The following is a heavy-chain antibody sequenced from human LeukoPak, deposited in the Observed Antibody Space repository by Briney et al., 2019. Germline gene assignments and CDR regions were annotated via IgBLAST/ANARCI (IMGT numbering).Heavy chain of an antibody. CDR2: ISGSGGST. V-gene: IGHV3-23*01. J-gene: IGHJ6*02. CDR1: GFSVSNNY. CDR3: AKHIRYCNGGSCFTYYYYGMDD. Sequence: PGGSLRLSCAVSGFSVSNNYMNWVRQAPGKGLEWDSAISGSGGSTYYADSVKGRFTISRDNSKNTLYLQMNSLRAEDTAVYYCAKHIRYCNGGSCFTYYYYGMDDWGQGTTVTVSS. D-gene: IGHD2-15*01.